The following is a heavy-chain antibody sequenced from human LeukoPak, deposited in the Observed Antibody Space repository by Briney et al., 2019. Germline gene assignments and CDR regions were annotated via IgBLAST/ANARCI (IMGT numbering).Heavy chain of an antibody. V-gene: IGHV3-30-3*01. D-gene: IGHD1-26*01. J-gene: IGHJ3*01. CDR2: ISYDGSNK. CDR3: AKDLSGSSSV. CDR1: GFTFSSYA. Sequence: GGSLRLSCAASGFTFSSYAMHWVRQAPGKGLEWVAVISYDGSNKYYADSVKGRFTISRDNSKNTLYLQMNSLRAEDTAVYYCAKDLSGSSSVWGQGTMVTVSS.